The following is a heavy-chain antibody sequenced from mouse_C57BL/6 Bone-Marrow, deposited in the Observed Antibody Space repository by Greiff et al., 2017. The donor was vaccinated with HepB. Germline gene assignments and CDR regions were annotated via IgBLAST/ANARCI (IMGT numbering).Heavy chain of an antibody. Sequence: QVQLQQPGAELVKPGASVKMSCKASGYTFTSYWITWVTQRPGQGLEWIGDIYPGSGSTNYNEKFKSKATLTVDKSSSTAYMQLSSLTSEDSAVYYCARVGRGFDYWGQGTTLTVSS. CDR1: GYTFTSYW. CDR2: IYPGSGST. CDR3: ARVGRGFDY. V-gene: IGHV1-55*01. D-gene: IGHD4-1*01. J-gene: IGHJ2*01.